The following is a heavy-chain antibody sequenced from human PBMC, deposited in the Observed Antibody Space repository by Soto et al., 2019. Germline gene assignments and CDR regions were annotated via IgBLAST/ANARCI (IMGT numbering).Heavy chain of an antibody. CDR3: ARATRPRGYSYGHPYYFDY. Sequence: PSETLSLTCTVSGGSISSGDYYWSWIRQPPGKGLEWIGYIYYSGSTYYNPSLKSRVTISVDTSKNQFSLKLSSVTAADTAVYYCARATRPRGYSYGHPYYFDYWGQGTLVTVSS. V-gene: IGHV4-30-4*01. D-gene: IGHD5-18*01. J-gene: IGHJ4*02. CDR2: IYYSGST. CDR1: GGSISSGDYY.